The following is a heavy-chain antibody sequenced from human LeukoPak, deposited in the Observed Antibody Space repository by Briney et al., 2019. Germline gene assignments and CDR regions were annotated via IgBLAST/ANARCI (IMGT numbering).Heavy chain of an antibody. V-gene: IGHV4-34*01. D-gene: IGHD3-22*01. CDR1: GGSFSGYY. CDR2: INHSGST. CDR3: ARRDSSGYYYYYYYMYV. J-gene: IGHJ6*03. Sequence: SETLSLTCAVYGGSFSGYYWSWIRQPPGKGLEGIGEINHSGSTNYNPSLKSRVTISVDTSKNQFSLKLSSVTAADTAVYYCARRDSSGYYYYYYYMYVWGEGNTVTVSS.